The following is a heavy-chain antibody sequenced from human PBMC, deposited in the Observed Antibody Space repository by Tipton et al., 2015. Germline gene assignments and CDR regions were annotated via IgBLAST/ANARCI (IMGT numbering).Heavy chain of an antibody. CDR1: GFTFDDYA. V-gene: IGHV3-9*01. CDR3: AKDIGSGYCSSTSCYSHYNHYGMDV. J-gene: IGHJ6*02. CDR2: ISWNSGSI. Sequence: RSLRLSCAASGFTFDDYAMHWVRQAPGKGLEWVSGISWNSGSIGYADSVKGRFTISRDNAKNSLYLQMNSLRAEDTALYYCAKDIGSGYCSSTSCYSHYNHYGMDVWGQGTTVTVSS. D-gene: IGHD2-2*02.